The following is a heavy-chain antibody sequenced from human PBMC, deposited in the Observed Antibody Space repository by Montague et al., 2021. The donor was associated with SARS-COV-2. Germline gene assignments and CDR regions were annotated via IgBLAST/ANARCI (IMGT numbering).Heavy chain of an antibody. D-gene: IGHD1-1*01. V-gene: IGHV6-1*01. Sequence: CAISGDSVSSNSVAWSWIRQSPSRGLEWLGRTYYRSKWYSDYAPSVRGRLTVNPDASKNEFSPELNYVTPEDTAVYYCTSGREGNYNVMDVWGQGTTVTVSS. CDR3: TSGREGNYNVMDV. J-gene: IGHJ6*02. CDR2: TYYRSKWYS. CDR1: GDSVSSNSVA.